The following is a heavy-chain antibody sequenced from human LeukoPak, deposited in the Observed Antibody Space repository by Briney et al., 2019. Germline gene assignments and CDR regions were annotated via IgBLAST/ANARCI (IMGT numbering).Heavy chain of an antibody. D-gene: IGHD3-10*01. Sequence: SETLSLTCAVYGGSFSGYYWSWIRQPPGKGLEWIGEINHSGSTNYNPSLKSRVTISVDTSKSQFSLKLSSVTAADTAVYYCARRTNYYGSGSYYPMPYNWFDPWGQGTLVTVSS. V-gene: IGHV4-34*01. J-gene: IGHJ5*02. CDR2: INHSGST. CDR3: ARRTNYYGSGSYYPMPYNWFDP. CDR1: GGSFSGYY.